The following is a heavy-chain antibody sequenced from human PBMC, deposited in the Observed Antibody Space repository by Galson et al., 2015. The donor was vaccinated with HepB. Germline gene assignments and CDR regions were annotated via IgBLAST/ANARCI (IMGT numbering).Heavy chain of an antibody. CDR2: ISVYNGNG. V-gene: IGHV1-18*01. Sequence: SVKVSCKAAGYSFSNYGISWVRQAPGQGLEWMGWISVYNGNGNYGQKFQGRLTMTTDTSTSTAYMELRSLRSDDTAFYYCARGALVGVVGGSQNNWFAPWGQGTLVTVSS. J-gene: IGHJ5*02. D-gene: IGHD2-15*01. CDR1: GYSFSNYG. CDR3: ARGALVGVVGGSQNNWFAP.